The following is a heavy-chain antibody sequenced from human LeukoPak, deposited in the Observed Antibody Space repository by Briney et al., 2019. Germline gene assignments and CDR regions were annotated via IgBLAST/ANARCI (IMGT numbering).Heavy chain of an antibody. D-gene: IGHD3-10*01. CDR3: AKGGWFGELLPFDY. V-gene: IGHV3-23*01. Sequence: GGSLTLSCAASGFTFSNYAMSWVRQAPGKGLEWVSAISGSGGSTYYADSVKGRFTISRDNSKNTLYLQMNSLRAEDTAVYYCAKGGWFGELLPFDYWGQGTLVTVSS. CDR2: ISGSGGST. CDR1: GFTFSNYA. J-gene: IGHJ4*02.